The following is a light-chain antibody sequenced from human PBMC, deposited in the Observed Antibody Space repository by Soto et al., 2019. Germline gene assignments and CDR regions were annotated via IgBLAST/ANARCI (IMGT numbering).Light chain of an antibody. CDR1: NSNIGAGYY. J-gene: IGLJ2*01. CDR3: QSYDSSLSGSVV. V-gene: IGLV1-40*01. Sequence: QSVLTQPPSMSGAPGQRVTISCTGGNSNIGAGYYVHGYQQLPGAAPKLLIYSNNNRPSGVPDRFSGSKSGTSASLAITGLQAEDEADYYCQSYDSSLSGSVVFGGGTKLTVL. CDR2: SNN.